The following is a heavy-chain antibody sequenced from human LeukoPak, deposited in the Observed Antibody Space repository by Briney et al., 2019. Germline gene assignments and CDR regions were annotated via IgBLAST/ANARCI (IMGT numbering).Heavy chain of an antibody. J-gene: IGHJ4*02. CDR3: ARDRGGGSADYYFDY. CDR2: LSYDGRDK. Sequence: GRSLRLSCAASGFTFSTFSMYWVRQAPGTGLEWVAVLSYDGRDKHYADSAKGRFTISRDNAKNTLYLQMNSLRAEDMAVYYCARDRGGGSADYYFDYWGQGTLVTVSS. D-gene: IGHD4/OR15-4a*01. CDR1: GFTFSTFS. V-gene: IGHV3-30*04.